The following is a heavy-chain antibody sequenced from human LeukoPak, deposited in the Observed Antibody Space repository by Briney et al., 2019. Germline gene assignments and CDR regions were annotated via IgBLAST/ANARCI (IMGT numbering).Heavy chain of an antibody. D-gene: IGHD3-16*02. CDR1: GGSISSSSYY. V-gene: IGHV4-39*02. J-gene: IGHJ5*02. CDR2: IYYSGTT. CDR3: ARDENGYVWGSFRA. Sequence: EPSETLSLTCTVSGGSISSSSYYWGWIRQPPGKGLEWIGSIYYSGTTYYNPSLKSRVTISVDTSKNQFSLKLSSVTATDTAVYYCARDENGYVWGSFRAWGQGTLVTVSS.